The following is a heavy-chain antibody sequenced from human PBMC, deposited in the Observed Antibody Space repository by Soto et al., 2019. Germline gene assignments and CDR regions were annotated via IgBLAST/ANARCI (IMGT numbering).Heavy chain of an antibody. CDR1: GFTFSSYS. CDR2: ISSSSSYI. J-gene: IGHJ3*02. CDR3: AKIIIAAAGTRAFDI. D-gene: IGHD6-13*01. Sequence: GGSLRLSCAASGFTFSSYSMNWVRQAPGKGLEWVSSISSSSSYIYYADSVKGRFTISSDNAKNSLYLQMNSLRAEDTAVYYCAKIIIAAAGTRAFDIWGQGTMVTVSS. V-gene: IGHV3-21*01.